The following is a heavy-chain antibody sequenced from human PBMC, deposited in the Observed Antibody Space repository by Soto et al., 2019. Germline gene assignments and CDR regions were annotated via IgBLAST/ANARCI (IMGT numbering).Heavy chain of an antibody. CDR2: IGSDGSTT. J-gene: IGHJ6*02. CDR1: GFTFSVYW. CDR3: ARPGYSNYGPGVDV. D-gene: IGHD4-4*01. Sequence: EVQLVESGGGLVQPGGSLRLSCAASGFTFSVYWMHWVRQAPGKGLVWVSRIGSDGSTTSYADSVKGRFTISRDNAKSTLYLQMNSLRAEATAVYYCARPGYSNYGPGVDVWGQGTRVTVSS. V-gene: IGHV3-74*01.